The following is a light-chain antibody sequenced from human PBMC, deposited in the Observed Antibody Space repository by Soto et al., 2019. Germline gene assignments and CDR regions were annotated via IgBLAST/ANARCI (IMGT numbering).Light chain of an antibody. V-gene: IGLV1-40*01. CDR1: SSNIGAGYD. J-gene: IGLJ3*02. CDR2: ANN. Sequence: QSVLTQPPSESGAPGQRVTIYCTGSSSNIGAGYDVHWYQQFPGRAPKLLIYANNNRPSGVPDRFSGSNSGTSASLAITGLQAEDEADYYCQSYDTRLTGSRVFGGGTKLTVL. CDR3: QSYDTRLTGSRV.